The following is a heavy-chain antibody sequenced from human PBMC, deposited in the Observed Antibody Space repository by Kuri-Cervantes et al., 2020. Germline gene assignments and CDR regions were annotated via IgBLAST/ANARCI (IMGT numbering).Heavy chain of an antibody. CDR2: IYYSGST. CDR3: ARDQGSSTLWYYYGIDV. Sequence: SETLSLTCTVSGGSISSYYWSWIRQPPGKGLEWIGYIYYSGSTNYNPSLKSRVTISVDTTKNQFSLKLSSVTAADTAVYYCARDQGSSTLWYYYGIDVWGQGTTVTVSS. V-gene: IGHV4-59*01. D-gene: IGHD6-6*01. J-gene: IGHJ6*02. CDR1: GGSISSYY.